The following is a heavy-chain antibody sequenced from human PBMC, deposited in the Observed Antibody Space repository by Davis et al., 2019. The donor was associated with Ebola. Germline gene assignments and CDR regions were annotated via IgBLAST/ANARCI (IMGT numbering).Heavy chain of an antibody. CDR2: IFPRDSDT. D-gene: IGHD2-15*01. Sequence: KVSCKGSGYSFPDSWIGWVRQMPGKGLEWMGIIFPRDSDTRYSPSVQGQVTISVDKSISTAYLQWRSLKASDTAIYYCAKDTPNIWFDVWGQGTMVAVSS. V-gene: IGHV5-51*01. J-gene: IGHJ3*01. CDR3: AKDTPNIWFDV. CDR1: GYSFPDSW.